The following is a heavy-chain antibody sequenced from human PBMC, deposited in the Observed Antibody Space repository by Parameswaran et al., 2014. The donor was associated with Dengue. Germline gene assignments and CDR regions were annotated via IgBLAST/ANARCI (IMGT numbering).Heavy chain of an antibody. J-gene: IGHJ1*01. V-gene: IGHV1-8*01. Sequence: WVRQAPEQGLEWMGWMNPNSGNTGYAQKFQGRVTMTRNTSISTAYMELSSLRSEDTAVYYCARGGLRKQWLVGWGQGTLVTVSS. CDR3: ARGGLRKQWLVG. D-gene: IGHD6-19*01. CDR2: MNPNSGNT.